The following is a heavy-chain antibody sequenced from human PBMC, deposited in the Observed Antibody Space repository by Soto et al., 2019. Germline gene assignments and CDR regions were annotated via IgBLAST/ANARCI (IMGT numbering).Heavy chain of an antibody. V-gene: IGHV1-46*03. Sequence: GASVKVSCKASGYTFTSYYMHWVRQAPGQGLEWMGIINPSGGSTSYAQKFQGRVTMTRDTSTSTVYMELSSLRSEDTAVYYCARSRITIFGVAPNYYYMDVWGKGTTVTVSS. D-gene: IGHD3-3*01. CDR2: INPSGGST. J-gene: IGHJ6*03. CDR3: ARSRITIFGVAPNYYYMDV. CDR1: GYTFTSYY.